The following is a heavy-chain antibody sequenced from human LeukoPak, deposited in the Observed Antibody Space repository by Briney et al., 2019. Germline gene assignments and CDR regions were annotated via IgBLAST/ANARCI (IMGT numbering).Heavy chain of an antibody. CDR2: IRTKANSYAT. J-gene: IGHJ5*02. V-gene: IGHV3-73*01. CDR3: TTSYSGNSWYDWFGR. Sequence: PGGALRLSCAASGFTFSGSSIHWVRQASGKGLEWVGLIRTKANSYATAYAASVTGRFTISRDDSKDTSYLQMNSLKTEDTALYFCTTSYSGNSWYDWFGRWGQGTLVTVSS. D-gene: IGHD6-13*01. CDR1: GFTFSGSS.